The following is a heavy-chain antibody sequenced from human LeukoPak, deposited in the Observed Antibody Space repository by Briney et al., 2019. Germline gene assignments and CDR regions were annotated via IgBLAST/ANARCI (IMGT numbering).Heavy chain of an antibody. CDR1: GFTFSSYA. Sequence: GGSLRLSCAASGFTFSSYAMHWVRQAPGKGLEWVAVISYDGSNKYYADSVKGRFTISRDNSKNTLYLQMNSLRAEDTAVYYCARASTVTKASDIWGQGTMVTVSS. D-gene: IGHD4-17*01. CDR2: ISYDGSNK. CDR3: ARASTVTKASDI. J-gene: IGHJ3*02. V-gene: IGHV3-30-3*01.